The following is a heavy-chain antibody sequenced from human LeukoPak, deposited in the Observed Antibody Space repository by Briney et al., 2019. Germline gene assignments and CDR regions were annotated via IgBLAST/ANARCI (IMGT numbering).Heavy chain of an antibody. D-gene: IGHD3-3*01. Sequence: GASVKVSCKASGYTLTGYYLHWVRQAPGQGLEWMGWINPNSGGTNYAQKFQGRVTMTRDTSISTAYMELSRLRSDDTAVYYCAASTIFGVVRDYWGQGTLVTVSS. V-gene: IGHV1-2*02. CDR1: GYTLTGYY. CDR2: INPNSGGT. CDR3: AASTIFGVVRDY. J-gene: IGHJ4*02.